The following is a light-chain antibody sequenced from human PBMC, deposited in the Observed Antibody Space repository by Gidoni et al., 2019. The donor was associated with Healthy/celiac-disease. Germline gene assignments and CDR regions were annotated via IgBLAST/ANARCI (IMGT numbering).Light chain of an antibody. V-gene: IGKV3-20*01. Sequence: ESALTQAPGTRSLSPGERATLSCRASQSVSSSYLAWYQQKPGQAPRLLIYGASSRATGIQDMFSGSGSGTDFTLTISRLEPEDFAVYYCQQYGSSPLTFGGGTKVEIK. CDR3: QQYGSSPLT. CDR1: QSVSSSY. J-gene: IGKJ4*01. CDR2: GAS.